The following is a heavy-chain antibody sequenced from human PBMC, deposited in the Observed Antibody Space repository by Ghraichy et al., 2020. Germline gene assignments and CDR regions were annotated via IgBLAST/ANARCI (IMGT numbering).Heavy chain of an antibody. V-gene: IGHV6-1*01. D-gene: IGHD1-26*01. CDR2: AYYRSKWYN. CDR1: GDSVSSNSTA. J-gene: IGHJ4*02. Sequence: SETLSLTCTISGDSVSSNSTAWNWIRQSPSRGLEWLVRAYYRSKWYNDYAVTVKSRITINPDTSKNQFYLQLNSVTPADTTVYCCARHGSSGSSFFDYWGKGTMVPVSS. CDR3: ARHGSSGSSFFDY.